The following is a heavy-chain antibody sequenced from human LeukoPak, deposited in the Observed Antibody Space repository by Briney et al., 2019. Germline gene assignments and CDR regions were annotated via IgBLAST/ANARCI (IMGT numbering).Heavy chain of an antibody. CDR3: ARRSSGSPPYYFDY. CDR2: ISGSGGST. J-gene: IGHJ4*02. CDR1: RFTFNNYA. Sequence: GGSLRLSCAASRFTFNNYAMSWVRQAPGKGLEWVSVISGSGGSTYYADSVKGRFTISRDNSKNTLYLQMNSLRAEDTAVYYCARRSSGSPPYYFDYWGQGTLVTVSS. D-gene: IGHD1-26*01. V-gene: IGHV3-23*01.